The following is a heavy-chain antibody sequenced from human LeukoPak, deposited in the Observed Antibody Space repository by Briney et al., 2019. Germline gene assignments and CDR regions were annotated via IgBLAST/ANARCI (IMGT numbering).Heavy chain of an antibody. CDR3: ARDLYIAYYQRTGYDPFDI. V-gene: IGHV4-4*02. J-gene: IGHJ3*02. Sequence: PSETLSLTCGVSGGSVSSTNWWTWIRQPPGKGLEWIGEVHLDGRTNFNPSLKSRLTMSVDLSENHVSLKLTSVTAADTAVYYCARDLYIAYYQRTGYDPFDIWGRGTMVTVSS. D-gene: IGHD3/OR15-3a*01. CDR2: VHLDGRT. CDR1: GGSVSSTNW.